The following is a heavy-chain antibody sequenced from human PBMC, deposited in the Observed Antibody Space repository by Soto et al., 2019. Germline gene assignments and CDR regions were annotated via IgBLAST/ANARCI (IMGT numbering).Heavy chain of an antibody. CDR2: TYYRSKWYN. CDR1: GDSVSSNSAA. D-gene: IGHD5-18*01. Sequence: SQTLSLTCAISGDSVSSNSAAWNWIRQSPSRGLEWLGRTYYRSKWYNDYAVSVKSRKTINPDTSKNQFSLQLNSVTPEDTAVYYCARDPVDTAMVQYYYYGMDVWGQGTTVTVSS. CDR3: ARDPVDTAMVQYYYYGMDV. V-gene: IGHV6-1*01. J-gene: IGHJ6*02.